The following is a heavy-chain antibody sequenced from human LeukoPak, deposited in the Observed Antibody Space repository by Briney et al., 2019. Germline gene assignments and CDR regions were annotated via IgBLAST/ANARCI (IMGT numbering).Heavy chain of an antibody. CDR1: GYTFTSYG. Sequence: ASVKVSCKASGYTFTSYGISWVRQAPGQGLEWMGWINTNTGNPTYAQGFTGQFVFSLDTSVSTAYLQISSLKAEDTAVYYCARTSSSWEGGYFDYWGQGTLVTVSS. D-gene: IGHD6-13*01. CDR3: ARTSSSWEGGYFDY. J-gene: IGHJ4*02. V-gene: IGHV7-4-1*02. CDR2: INTNTGNP.